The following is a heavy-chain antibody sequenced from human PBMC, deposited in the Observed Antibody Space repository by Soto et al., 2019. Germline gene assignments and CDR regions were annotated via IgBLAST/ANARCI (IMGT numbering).Heavy chain of an antibody. V-gene: IGHV3-21*01. CDR3: ARDRGGDLKAFDR. D-gene: IGHD3-10*01. Sequence: EVQLVESGGGLVKPGGSLRLSGAASGFTFSSYSMNWVREAPGKGLEWVSLISSSSSYIYYADSVQGRFTISRDNAKNPLYLQMSRLRAEDTAVDYCARDRGGDLKAFDRWGQSTMVTVSS. CDR1: GFTFSSYS. J-gene: IGHJ3*01. CDR2: ISSSSSYI.